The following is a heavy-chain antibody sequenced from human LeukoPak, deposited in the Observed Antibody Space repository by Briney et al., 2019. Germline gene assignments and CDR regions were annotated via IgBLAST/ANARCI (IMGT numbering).Heavy chain of an antibody. CDR2: IYYSGST. CDR3: TSVTTNSNFDY. Sequence: SETLSLTCTVSGGSISSRSYVWGWIRQPPGKGLEWIGSIYYSGSTYYNPSLKSRVTISVDTSKNQFSLKPSSVTAADTAVYYCTSVTTNSNFDYWGQGTLVTVSS. J-gene: IGHJ4*02. D-gene: IGHD4-17*01. V-gene: IGHV4-39*01. CDR1: GGSISSRSYV.